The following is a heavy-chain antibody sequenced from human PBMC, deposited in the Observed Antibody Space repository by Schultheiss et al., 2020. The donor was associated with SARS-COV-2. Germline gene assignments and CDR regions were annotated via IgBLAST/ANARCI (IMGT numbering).Heavy chain of an antibody. J-gene: IGHJ6*02. V-gene: IGHV3-64*04. CDR3: AKGGRYYYYGMDV. CDR2: ISSNGGST. Sequence: GGSLRLSCAASGFTFSSYAMHWVRQAPGKGLEYVSAISSNGGSTYYADSRKGRFTISRDNSKNTLHLQMNSLRAEDTAVYYCAKGGRYYYYGMDVWGQGTTVTVSS. D-gene: IGHD6-25*01. CDR1: GFTFSSYA.